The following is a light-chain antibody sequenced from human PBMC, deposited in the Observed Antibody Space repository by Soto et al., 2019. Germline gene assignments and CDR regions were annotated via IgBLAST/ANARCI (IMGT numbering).Light chain of an antibody. J-gene: IGKJ1*01. V-gene: IGKV1-27*01. CDR3: QNYNGAPWT. Sequence: DIQMTQSPSSLSASVGDRVTITCRASQGLSTYLVWYQQKPGTVPKLLIFAASTFQSGVPSRFSGSGSGTDFTLTISSLQPEDVATYYCQNYNGAPWTFRQGTKVEIK. CDR2: AAS. CDR1: QGLSTY.